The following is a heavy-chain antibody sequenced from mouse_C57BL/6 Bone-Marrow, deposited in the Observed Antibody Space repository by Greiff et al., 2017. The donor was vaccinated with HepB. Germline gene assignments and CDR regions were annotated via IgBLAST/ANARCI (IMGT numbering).Heavy chain of an antibody. Sequence: QVQLQQPGAELVMPGASVKLSCKASGYTFTSYWMHWVKQRPGQGLEWIGEIDPSDSYTNYNQKFKGKSTLTVDKSSSTAYMQLSSLTSEVSAVYYCARGYWTYWGQGTLVTVSA. D-gene: IGHD2-3*01. CDR1: GYTFTSYW. CDR3: ARGYWTY. CDR2: IDPSDSYT. J-gene: IGHJ3*01. V-gene: IGHV1-69*01.